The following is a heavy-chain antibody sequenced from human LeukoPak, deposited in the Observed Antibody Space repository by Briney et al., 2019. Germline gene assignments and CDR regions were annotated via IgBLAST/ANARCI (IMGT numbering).Heavy chain of an antibody. D-gene: IGHD3-22*01. J-gene: IGHJ4*02. V-gene: IGHV3-20*04. CDR3: ARDSDYYDSSGYYVPYFDY. CDR1: GFTFDDYG. CDR2: INWKGGST. Sequence: AGGSLRLSCAASGFTFDDYGMSWVRQAPGKGLEWVSGINWKGGSTGYADSVKGRFTISRDNAKNSLYLQMNSLRAGDTALYYCARDSDYYDSSGYYVPYFDYWGQGTLVTVSS.